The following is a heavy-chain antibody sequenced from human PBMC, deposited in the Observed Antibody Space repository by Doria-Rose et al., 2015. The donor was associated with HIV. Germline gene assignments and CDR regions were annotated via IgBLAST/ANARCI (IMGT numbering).Heavy chain of an antibody. J-gene: IGHJ4*02. CDR1: GVSLSSPGMG. CDR2: IFSDDER. Sequence: QVQLVQSGPVLVKPTGTLTLTCTVSGVSLSSPGMGVSWIRQPPGKALEWLANIFSDDERSYKTSLKSRLTISRGTSKSQVVLTMTDVDPVDTATYYCARIKSSRWYHKYYFDFWGQGTLVIVSA. V-gene: IGHV2-26*01. CDR3: ARIKSSRWYHKYYFDF. D-gene: IGHD6-13*01.